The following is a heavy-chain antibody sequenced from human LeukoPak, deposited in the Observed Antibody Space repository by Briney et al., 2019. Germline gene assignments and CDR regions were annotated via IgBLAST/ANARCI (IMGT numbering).Heavy chain of an antibody. CDR1: GGTISIYY. CDR2: IYNSGST. V-gene: IGHV4-4*07. CDR3: ARDSAWDSSSWVDAFDI. J-gene: IGHJ3*02. D-gene: IGHD6-13*01. Sequence: SETLSLTCTVSGGTISIYYWTWIRQPAGKGLEWIGRIYNSGSTNYNPSLKSRVTISVDTSKNQFSLKLSSVTAADTAVYYCARDSAWDSSSWVDAFDIWGQGTMVTVSS.